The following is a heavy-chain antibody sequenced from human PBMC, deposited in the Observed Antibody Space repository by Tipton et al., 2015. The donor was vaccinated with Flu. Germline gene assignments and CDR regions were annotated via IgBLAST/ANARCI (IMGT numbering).Heavy chain of an antibody. CDR3: ARGSGSGTYMIFDF. Sequence: TLSLTCSVSGTSVSSFYWSWIRQSAGKRLEWIGRMYASGSTKYNPSLKSRVTMSVDTSKKQFSLKLTPVTAADTAVYYCARGSGSGTYMIFDFWGQGTLVTVSS. J-gene: IGHJ4*02. V-gene: IGHV4-4*07. D-gene: IGHD3-10*01. CDR2: MYASGST. CDR1: GTSVSSFY.